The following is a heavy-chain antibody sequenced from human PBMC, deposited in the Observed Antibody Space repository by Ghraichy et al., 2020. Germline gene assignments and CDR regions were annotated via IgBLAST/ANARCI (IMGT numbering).Heavy chain of an antibody. CDR2: INPNSGGT. CDR1: GYTFTGYY. D-gene: IGHD6-19*01. V-gene: IGHV1-2*04. Sequence: ASVKVSCKASGYTFTGYYMHWVRQAPGQVLEWMGWINPNSGGTNYAQKFQGWVTMTRDTSISTAYMELSRLRSDDTAVYYCARGGPRYSSGWYGYYGMDVWGQGTTVTVSS. CDR3: ARGGPRYSSGWYGYYGMDV. J-gene: IGHJ6*02.